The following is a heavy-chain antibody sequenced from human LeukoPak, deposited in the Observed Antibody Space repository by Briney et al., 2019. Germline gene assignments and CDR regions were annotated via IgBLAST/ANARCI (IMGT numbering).Heavy chain of an antibody. CDR2: IYHSGST. D-gene: IGHD4-23*01. CDR3: ARGVGTVVTPSDAFDI. Sequence: SETLSLTCAVSGGSISSGGYSWSWIRQPPGKGLEWIGYIYHSGSTYYNPSLKSRVTISVDRSKNQFSLKLSSVTAADTAVYYCARGVGTVVTPSDAFDIWGQGTMVTVSS. J-gene: IGHJ3*02. CDR1: GGSISSGGYS. V-gene: IGHV4-30-2*01.